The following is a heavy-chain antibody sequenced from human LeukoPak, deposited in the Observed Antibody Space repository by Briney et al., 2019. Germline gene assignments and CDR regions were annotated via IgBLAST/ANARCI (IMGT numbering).Heavy chain of an antibody. CDR3: ARAPYDFRSGYLYYFDY. CDR1: GGSISSGSYY. V-gene: IGHV4-61*02. D-gene: IGHD3-3*01. J-gene: IGHJ4*02. Sequence: PSETLSLTCTVSGGSISSGSYYWSWIRQPAGKGLEWIGRIYTSGSTNYNPSLKSRVTISVDTSKNQFSLKLSSVTAADTAVYYCARAPYDFRSGYLYYFDYWGQGTLVTVPS. CDR2: IYTSGST.